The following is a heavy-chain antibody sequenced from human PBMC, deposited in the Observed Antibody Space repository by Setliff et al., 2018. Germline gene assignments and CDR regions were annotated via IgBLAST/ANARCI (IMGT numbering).Heavy chain of an antibody. CDR2: IRYDGSNK. CDR3: AKDLYWELPRGGLGY. V-gene: IGHV3-30*02. CDR1: GFTFSSYG. D-gene: IGHD1-26*01. Sequence: GGSLRLSCAASGFTFSSYGMHWVRQAPGKGLKWVAFIRYDGSNKYYADSVKGRFTISRDNSKNTLYLQMNSLRAEDTAVYYCAKDLYWELPRGGLGYWGQGTLVTVSS. J-gene: IGHJ4*02.